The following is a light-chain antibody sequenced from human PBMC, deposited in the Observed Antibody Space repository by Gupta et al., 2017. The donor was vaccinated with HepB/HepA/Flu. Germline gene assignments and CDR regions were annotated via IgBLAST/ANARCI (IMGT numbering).Light chain of an antibody. V-gene: IGLV1-47*01. J-gene: IGLJ2*01. CDR2: KSN. CDR3: AVWDASLSGWI. Sequence: QSVLTQPPSASGTPGQRVTISCSGSSSNIGRNFVYWYQQLPGMAPKLLINKSNQRPSGVPDRFSGSKSGTSASLAISGLRSEDEADYYCAVWDASLSGWIFGGGTKLTVL. CDR1: SSNIGRNF.